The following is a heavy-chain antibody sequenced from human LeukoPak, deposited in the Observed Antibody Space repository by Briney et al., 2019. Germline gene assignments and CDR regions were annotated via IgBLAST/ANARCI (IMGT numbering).Heavy chain of an antibody. D-gene: IGHD6-19*01. Sequence: ASVKVSCKASGYTFTSYGISWERQAPGQGLEWMGWISAYNGNTNYAQKLQGRVTMTTDTSTSTAYMELRSLRSDDTAVYYCATSGIAVAGTLGESIDYWGQGTLVTVSS. J-gene: IGHJ4*02. CDR1: GYTFTSYG. CDR2: ISAYNGNT. V-gene: IGHV1-18*01. CDR3: ATSGIAVAGTLGESIDY.